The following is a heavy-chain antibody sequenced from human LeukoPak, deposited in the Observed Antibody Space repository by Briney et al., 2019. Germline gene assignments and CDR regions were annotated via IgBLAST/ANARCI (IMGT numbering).Heavy chain of an antibody. CDR2: IWYDGSNK. V-gene: IGHV3-33*01. CDR1: RFTFSSYG. D-gene: IGHD3-3*01. Sequence: GGSLRLSCASSRFTFSSYGMHWVRQASGKGLECVAVIWYDGSNKYYADAVKGRFNISRENSKNRLYLQMNSLRAEDTAVYYCAREYLTIPYGMDAWGQGTTVTVSS. CDR3: AREYLTIPYGMDA. J-gene: IGHJ6*02.